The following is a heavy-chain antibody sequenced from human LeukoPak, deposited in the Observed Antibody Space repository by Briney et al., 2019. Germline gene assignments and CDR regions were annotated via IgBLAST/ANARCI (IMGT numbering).Heavy chain of an antibody. CDR2: ISSSSSYI. D-gene: IGHD1-26*01. CDR3: ARVQETYSGSYSGYDAFDI. Sequence: GGSLRLSCAASGFTFSSYSMNWVRQAPGKGLEWVSSISSSSSYIYYADSVKGRFTISRDNAKNSLYLQMNSLRAEDTAVYYCARVQETYSGSYSGYDAFDIWGQGTMGTVSS. V-gene: IGHV3-21*01. J-gene: IGHJ3*02. CDR1: GFTFSSYS.